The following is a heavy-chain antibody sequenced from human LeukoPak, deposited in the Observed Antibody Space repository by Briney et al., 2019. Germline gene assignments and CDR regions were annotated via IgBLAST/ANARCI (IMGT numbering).Heavy chain of an antibody. CDR3: ARGCCGGDCYGG. Sequence: PGGSLRLSCTASGFAFSSYTMSWVRQAPGVGLEWVSAIDGGGGSTWHADSVKGRFTISRDNSKNTLYMQMNSLRAEDMTVYYCARGCCGGDCYGGWGQGTLVTVSS. CDR1: GFAFSSYT. CDR2: IDGGGGST. V-gene: IGHV3-23*01. J-gene: IGHJ1*01. D-gene: IGHD2-21*02.